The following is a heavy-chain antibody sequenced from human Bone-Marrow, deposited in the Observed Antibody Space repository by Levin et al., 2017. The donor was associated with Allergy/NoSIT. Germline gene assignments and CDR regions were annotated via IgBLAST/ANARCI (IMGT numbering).Heavy chain of an antibody. J-gene: IGHJ4*02. D-gene: IGHD2-21*01. V-gene: IGHV6-1*01. CDR3: ARSPPPVVVVSSAYFFDY. Sequence: SQTLSLTCDISGDIVSNNNVAWNWIRQSPSRGLEWLGRTWYRSKWYYDHEMSLKSRMSIKSDTLKNQFSLHLHSVTPEDTAVYYCARSPPPVVVVSSAYFFDYWGQGTPVTVSS. CDR1: GDIVSNNNVA. CDR2: TWYRSKWYY.